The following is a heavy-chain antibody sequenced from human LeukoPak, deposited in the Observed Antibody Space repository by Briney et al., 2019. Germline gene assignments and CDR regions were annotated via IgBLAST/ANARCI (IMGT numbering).Heavy chain of an antibody. D-gene: IGHD6-19*01. J-gene: IGHJ5*02. V-gene: IGHV4-30-4*01. CDR1: GGSISSGDYY. CDR2: IYYSGST. CDR3: ARAGGAVAGTWFDP. Sequence: KPSRTLSLTCTVSGGSISSGDYYWSWIRQPPGKGLEWIGYIYYSGSTYYNPSLKSRVTISVDTSKNQFSLKLSSVTAADTAVYYCARAGGAVAGTWFDPWGQGTLVTVSS.